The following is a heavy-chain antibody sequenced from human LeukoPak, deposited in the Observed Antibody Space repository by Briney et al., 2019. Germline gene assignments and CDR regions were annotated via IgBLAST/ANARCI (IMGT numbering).Heavy chain of an antibody. CDR3: ARDRGDYVPDY. D-gene: IGHD4-17*01. CDR1: GGSISSYY. CDR2: IYHSGST. V-gene: IGHV4-59*01. J-gene: IGHJ4*02. Sequence: PSETLSLTCTVSGGSISSYYWSWIPQPPGKQRKWIVNIYHSGSTNYTPSLKSRVTISVDTSKNQFSLKLSSVTAADTAVYYCARDRGDYVPDYWGQGTLVTVSS.